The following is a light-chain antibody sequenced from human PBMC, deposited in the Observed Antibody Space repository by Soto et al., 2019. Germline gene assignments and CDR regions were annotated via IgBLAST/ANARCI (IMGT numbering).Light chain of an antibody. CDR1: SSEVGGYNY. J-gene: IGLJ1*01. Sequence: QSVLAQPASVSGSPGQSITISCTGTSSEVGGYNYVSWYQQHPGKAPKLMIYDVSNRHSGVSNRFSGSKSGNTASLTISGLLAEGEADFFCSSYTRWSTSGVFGTGSKV. V-gene: IGLV2-14*01. CDR3: SSYTRWSTSGV. CDR2: DVS.